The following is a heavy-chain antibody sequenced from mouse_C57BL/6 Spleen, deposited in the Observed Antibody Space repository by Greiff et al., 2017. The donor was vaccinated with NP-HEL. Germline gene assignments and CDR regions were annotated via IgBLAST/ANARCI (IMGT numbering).Heavy chain of an antibody. CDR3: GDSNSDLYYFDY. V-gene: IGHV1-81*01. J-gene: IGHJ2*01. D-gene: IGHD2-5*01. CDR2: IYPRSGNT. CDR1: GYTFTSYG. Sequence: QVQLQQSGAELARPGASVKLSCKASGYTFTSYGISWVKQRTGQGLEWIGEIYPRSGNTYYNEEFKGKATLTADKSSSTAYMELRSLTSEDSAVYFCGDSNSDLYYFDYWGQGTTLTVSS.